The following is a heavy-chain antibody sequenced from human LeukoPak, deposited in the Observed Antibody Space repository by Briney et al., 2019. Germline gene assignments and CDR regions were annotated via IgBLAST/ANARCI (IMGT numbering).Heavy chain of an antibody. CDR2: INPNSGGT. Sequence: RASVKVSCKASGYTFTGYYMHWVRQAPGQGLEWMEWINPNSGGTNYAQKFQGRVTMTRDTSISTAYMELSRLRSDDTAVYYCARKVPAAPFDYWGQGTLVTVSS. V-gene: IGHV1-2*02. CDR3: ARKVPAAPFDY. D-gene: IGHD2-2*01. J-gene: IGHJ4*02. CDR1: GYTFTGYY.